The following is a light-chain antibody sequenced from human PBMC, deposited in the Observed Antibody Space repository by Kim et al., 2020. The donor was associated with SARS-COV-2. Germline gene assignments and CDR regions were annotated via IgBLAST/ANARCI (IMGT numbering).Light chain of an antibody. CDR1: QTLYKSNNHNY. V-gene: IGKV4-1*01. CDR2: WAS. J-gene: IGKJ4*01. Sequence: DIVMTQSPDSLTVSLGERATIRCKSSQTLYKSNNHNYLSWYQQKPGQPPKLIIYWASTRESGVPDRFIGSGSGTDFTLTINSLQAEDVAFYYCQQYSTTPLTFGGGTKLEIK. CDR3: QQYSTTPLT.